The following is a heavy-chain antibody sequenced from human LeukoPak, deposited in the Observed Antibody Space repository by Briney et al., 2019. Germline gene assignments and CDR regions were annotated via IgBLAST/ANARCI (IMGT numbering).Heavy chain of an antibody. D-gene: IGHD3-3*02. CDR1: GDPLDSGSFY. Sequence: SETLSLTCTVSGDPLDSGSFYWTWIRQPAGKGLEWIGRINSGGNANYNPSLGSRVTIAIDKSKNQFSLKLTSVTAADTAVYYCAKRGQFWSGYHNWFDPWGQGTLVTVSS. CDR2: INSGGNA. V-gene: IGHV4-61*02. J-gene: IGHJ5*02. CDR3: AKRGQFWSGYHNWFDP.